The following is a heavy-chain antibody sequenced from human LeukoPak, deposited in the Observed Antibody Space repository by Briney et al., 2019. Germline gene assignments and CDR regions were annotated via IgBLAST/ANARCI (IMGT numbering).Heavy chain of an antibody. CDR1: GFTVSSNY. Sequence: GGSLRLSCAASGFTVSSNYMSWARQAPGKGLEWVSVIYSGGSTYYADSVKGRFTISRDNSKNTLYLQMNSLRAEDTAVYYCARDRNVRAAAGTWSYYMDVWGKGTTVTVSS. J-gene: IGHJ6*03. D-gene: IGHD6-13*01. CDR3: ARDRNVRAAAGTWSYYMDV. V-gene: IGHV3-53*01. CDR2: IYSGGST.